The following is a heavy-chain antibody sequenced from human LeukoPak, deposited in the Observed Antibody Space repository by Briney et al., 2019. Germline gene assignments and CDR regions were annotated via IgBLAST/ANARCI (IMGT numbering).Heavy chain of an antibody. V-gene: IGHV3-9*01. CDR3: AKGDPYYYDSSGYYLFDY. Sequence: PGRSLRLSCAASGFTFDDYAMHWVRQAPGKGLEWVSGISWNSGSIGYADSVKGRFTISRDNAKNSLYLQMNSLRAEDTALYYCAKGDPYYYDSSGYYLFDYWGQGTLVTVSS. J-gene: IGHJ4*02. CDR2: ISWNSGSI. CDR1: GFTFDDYA. D-gene: IGHD3-22*01.